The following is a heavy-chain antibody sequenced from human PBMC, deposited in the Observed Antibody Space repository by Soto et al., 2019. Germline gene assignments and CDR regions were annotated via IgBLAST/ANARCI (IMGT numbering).Heavy chain of an antibody. CDR2: IYFTGRT. CDR3: ARDLVAIGGRVYAFDL. CDR1: GDSVSSGSHH. V-gene: IGHV4-61*03. Sequence: QVQLQESGPGLVRPSETLSLTCTVAGDSVSSGSHHWNWIRQAPGKGLEWIGSIYFTGRTNHNPFLKSRVTISVDTSKKHLSLNLTSVTAADTAVYYCARDLVAIGGRVYAFDLWGQGTMVTVSS. D-gene: IGHD2-21*01. J-gene: IGHJ3*01.